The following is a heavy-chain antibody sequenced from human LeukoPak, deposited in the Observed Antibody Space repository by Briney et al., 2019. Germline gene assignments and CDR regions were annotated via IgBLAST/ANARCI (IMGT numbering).Heavy chain of an antibody. D-gene: IGHD7-27*01. Sequence: ASVKVSCKASGYTFTGYYMHWVRQAPGQGLEWMGWISAYNGNTNYAQKLQGRVTMTTDTSTSTAYMELRSLRSDDTAVYYCAREAGEDAFDIWGQGTMVTVSS. CDR2: ISAYNGNT. V-gene: IGHV1-18*04. CDR1: GYTFTGYY. CDR3: AREAGEDAFDI. J-gene: IGHJ3*02.